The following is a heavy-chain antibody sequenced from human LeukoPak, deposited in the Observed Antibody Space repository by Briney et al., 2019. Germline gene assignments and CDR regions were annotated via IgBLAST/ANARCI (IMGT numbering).Heavy chain of an antibody. CDR3: ARDYGDDYYGMDV. Sequence: GESLKISCKGSGYSFTSYWIGWVRQMPGKGLEWMGIIYPGDSDTRYGPSFQGQVTISADKSISTAYLQWSSLKASDTAMYYCARDYGDDYYGMDVWGQGTTVTVSS. CDR2: IYPGDSDT. CDR1: GYSFTSYW. V-gene: IGHV5-51*01. J-gene: IGHJ6*02. D-gene: IGHD4-17*01.